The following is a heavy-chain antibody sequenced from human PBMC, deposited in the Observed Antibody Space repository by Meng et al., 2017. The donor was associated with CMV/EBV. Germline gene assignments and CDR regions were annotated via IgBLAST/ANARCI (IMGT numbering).Heavy chain of an antibody. D-gene: IGHD2-2*01. J-gene: IGHJ4*02. CDR3: ARVGRTSCYDY. CDR1: GGSISSGDYY. CDR2: IYYSGST. V-gene: IGHV4-30-4*08. Sequence: VPLEEAGPGLVKPSQTLSPTCTVSGGSISSGDYYWSWIRQPPGKGLEWIGYIYYSGSTYYNPSLKSRVTISVDTSKNQFSLKLSSVTAADTAVYYCARVGRTSCYDYWGQGTLVTVSS.